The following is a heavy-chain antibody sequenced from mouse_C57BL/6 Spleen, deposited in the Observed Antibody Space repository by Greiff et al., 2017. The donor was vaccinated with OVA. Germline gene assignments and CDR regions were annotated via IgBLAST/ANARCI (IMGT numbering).Heavy chain of an antibody. J-gene: IGHJ1*03. CDR3: ARRGGYYGGGYGYFDV. CDR2: ISSGSSTT. D-gene: IGHD1-1*02. V-gene: IGHV5-17*01. Sequence: EVNLVESGGGLVKPGGSLKLSCAASGFTFSDYGMHWVRQAPGKGLEWVAYISSGSSTTYYADTVKGRCTISRDNAKNTLVVQMKSRRSEDEAMYYCARRGGYYGGGYGYFDVWGTGTTVTVSS. CDR1: GFTFSDYG.